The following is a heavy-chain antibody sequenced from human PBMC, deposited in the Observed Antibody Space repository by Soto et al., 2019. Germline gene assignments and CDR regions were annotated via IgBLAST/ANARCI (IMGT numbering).Heavy chain of an antibody. J-gene: IGHJ4*02. CDR1: GFTFSNYD. Sequence: EVQLVESGGDLVQPGGSLRLSCAASGFTFSNYDMHWVRQATGKGLEWVSTISTAGNTYSPGSVKGRFTISRENAKNSLYLQMNRLRVDDTAVYYCARGRDSGLYYFDYWGRGTLVTVSS. CDR2: ISTAGNT. V-gene: IGHV3-13*01. D-gene: IGHD2-21*01. CDR3: ARGRDSGLYYFDY.